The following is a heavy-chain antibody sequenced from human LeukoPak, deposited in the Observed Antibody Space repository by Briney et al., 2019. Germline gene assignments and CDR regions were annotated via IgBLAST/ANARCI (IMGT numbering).Heavy chain of an antibody. J-gene: IGHJ4*02. D-gene: IGHD2-15*01. V-gene: IGHV1-2*02. CDR3: ARGYCSGGSCYHFES. CDR1: GYRVSDYY. Sequence: GASVKVSCKTSGYRVSDYYMHWVRQAPGQGLEWMGWVNSNSGGTHYAQKFEGRVTMTRDTSISTAYMELSRLKSDDTAVYYCARGYCSGGSCYHFESWGQGTLVTVSS. CDR2: VNSNSGGT.